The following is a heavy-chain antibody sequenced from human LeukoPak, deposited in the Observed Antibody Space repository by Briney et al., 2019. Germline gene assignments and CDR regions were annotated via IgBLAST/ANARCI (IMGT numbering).Heavy chain of an antibody. CDR1: GGSISSSNW. D-gene: IGHD2-8*01. J-gene: IGHJ4*02. CDR2: INHSGST. CDR3: ASRVGCTNGVCSGVFDY. Sequence: SGTLSLTCAVSGGSISSSNWWSWIRQPPGKGLEWIGEINHSGSTNYNPSLKSRVTISVDTSKNQFSLKLSSVTAADTAVYYCASRVGCTNGVCSGVFDYWGQGTLVTVSS. V-gene: IGHV4-4*02.